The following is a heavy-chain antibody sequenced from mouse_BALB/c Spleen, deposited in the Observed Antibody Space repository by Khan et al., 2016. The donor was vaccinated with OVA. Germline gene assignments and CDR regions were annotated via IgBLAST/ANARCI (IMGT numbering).Heavy chain of an antibody. Sequence: VQLQQSGPVLARPGTSVKMSCKASGYTFTSYWMHWVKQRPGQGLEWIGAIYPGNRDPSYNQKFKGQAKLTAVPSTSTAYMELSSLTNEDAAVYYCTRVGDLFAYWGQGTLVTVSA. CDR3: TRVGDLFAY. CDR2: IYPGNRDP. J-gene: IGHJ3*01. V-gene: IGHV1-5*01. CDR1: GYTFTSYW. D-gene: IGHD2-13*01.